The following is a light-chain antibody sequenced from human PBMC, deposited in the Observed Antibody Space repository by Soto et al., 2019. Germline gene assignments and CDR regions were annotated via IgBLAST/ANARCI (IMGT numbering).Light chain of an antibody. CDR3: LQDHSYPQT. V-gene: IGKV1-17*01. J-gene: IGKJ1*01. Sequence: DIQMTQSPSSLSASVGDRVTITCRARQGIRNDLGWYQQQPGKAPKRLIYAASSLETGVPSRFSGSGSGTELTLTISSLQPEDFATYFCLQDHSYPQTFGQGTKVEIK. CDR1: QGIRND. CDR2: AAS.